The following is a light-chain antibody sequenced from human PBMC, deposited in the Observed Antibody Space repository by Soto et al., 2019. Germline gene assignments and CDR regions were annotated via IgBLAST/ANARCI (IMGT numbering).Light chain of an antibody. V-gene: IGLV1-40*01. CDR3: QSYDSSLSGWV. CDR1: SSNIGAGYD. Sequence: QSVLTQPPSVSGAPGQRVTISCTGSSSNIGAGYDVHWYQQLPGTAPKLLISGNSNRPSGVPDRFSGSKSGTSASLAITGLQAEAEADYYCQSYDSSLSGWVFGGGTKSPS. J-gene: IGLJ3*02. CDR2: GNS.